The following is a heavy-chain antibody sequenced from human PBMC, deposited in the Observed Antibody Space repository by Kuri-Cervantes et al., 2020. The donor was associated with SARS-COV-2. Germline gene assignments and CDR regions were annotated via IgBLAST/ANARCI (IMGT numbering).Heavy chain of an antibody. Sequence: SVKVSCKASGGTFSSYTISWVRQAPGQGLEWMGRIIPILGIANYAQKFQGRVTMTRDTSTSTVYMELSSLRAEDTAVYYCAKTVVVVAAKAGGFDPWGQGTLVTVSS. CDR3: AKTVVVVAAKAGGFDP. CDR1: GGTFSSYT. D-gene: IGHD2-15*01. CDR2: IIPILGIA. J-gene: IGHJ5*02. V-gene: IGHV1-69*02.